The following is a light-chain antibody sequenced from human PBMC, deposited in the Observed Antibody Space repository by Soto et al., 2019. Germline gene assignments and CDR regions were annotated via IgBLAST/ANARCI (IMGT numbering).Light chain of an antibody. V-gene: IGKV3-20*01. Sequence: EIVLTQSPGTLSLSPGERATLSCRASQSVSSSYLAWYQQKHGQAPRLLIYGASSRATGIPDRFSGSGSGTDFTLTISRLEPEDFAGYYCQQYGSSPRTCGQGTKVEIK. CDR2: GAS. CDR1: QSVSSSY. CDR3: QQYGSSPRT. J-gene: IGKJ1*01.